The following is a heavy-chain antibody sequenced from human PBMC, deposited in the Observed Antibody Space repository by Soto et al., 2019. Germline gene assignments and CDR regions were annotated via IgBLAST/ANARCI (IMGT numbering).Heavy chain of an antibody. J-gene: IGHJ4*02. CDR2: INVGNGNT. Sequence: QVQFVQSGAEVKKPGASVKVSCKTPGYTFTRYHIHWVRQAPGQRLAWMGWINVGNGNTRYSQKFQGRLTLTRDTPGNTAYLELNSLISEDTAVYYCATPQDYDGCLDSWGQGTLVTVSS. V-gene: IGHV1-3*01. D-gene: IGHD3-22*01. CDR3: ATPQDYDGCLDS. CDR1: GYTFTRYH.